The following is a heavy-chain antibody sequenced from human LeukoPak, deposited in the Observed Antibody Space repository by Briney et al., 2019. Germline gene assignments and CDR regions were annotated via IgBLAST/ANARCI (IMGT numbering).Heavy chain of an antibody. D-gene: IGHD5-18*01. CDR3: AKPLPQTKWIPNWFDP. V-gene: IGHV3-23*01. J-gene: IGHJ5*02. Sequence: GGSLRLSCAASGFTFSSYAMSWVRQVPGKGLEWVSAISGSGGSTYYAGSVKGRFTISRDNSKNTLYLQMNSLRAEDTAVYYCAKPLPQTKWIPNWFDPWGQGTLVTVSS. CDR1: GFTFSSYA. CDR2: ISGSGGST.